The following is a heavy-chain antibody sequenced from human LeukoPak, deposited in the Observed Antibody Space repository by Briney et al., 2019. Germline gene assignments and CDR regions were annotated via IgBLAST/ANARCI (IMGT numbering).Heavy chain of an antibody. J-gene: IGHJ4*02. CDR3: VLGGYDSPYLGFDY. CDR1: GFTFSSYA. D-gene: IGHD3-22*01. CDR2: ITSNINTI. V-gene: IGHV3-48*04. Sequence: GGSLRLSCAASGFTFSSYAMNWVRQAPGKGLEWLAYITSNINTIYYADSVKGRFTISRDNAKNSLYLQMNSLRAEDTAVYYCVLGGYDSPYLGFDYWGQGTLVTVSS.